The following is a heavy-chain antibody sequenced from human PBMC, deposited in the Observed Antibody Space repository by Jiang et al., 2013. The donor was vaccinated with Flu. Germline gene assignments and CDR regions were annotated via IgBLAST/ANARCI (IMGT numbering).Heavy chain of an antibody. J-gene: IGHJ4*02. Sequence: GKGLVWVSRINTDGKSTMYADSVEGRFTISRDNAKNTLYLQMNSLRAEDTAMYYCARASGSYLDLVVYWGQGTLVTVSS. CDR2: INTDGKST. D-gene: IGHD1-26*01. CDR3: ARASGSYLDLVVY. V-gene: IGHV3-74*03.